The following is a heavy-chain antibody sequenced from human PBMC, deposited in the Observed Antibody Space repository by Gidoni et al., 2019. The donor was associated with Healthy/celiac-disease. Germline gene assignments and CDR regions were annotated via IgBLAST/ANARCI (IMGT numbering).Heavy chain of an antibody. J-gene: IGHJ4*02. CDR3: AKDLGRSGTAMVLFDY. CDR2: ISGSGGST. D-gene: IGHD5-18*01. V-gene: IGHV3-23*01. CDR1: GFTFRSYA. Sequence: EVQLLESGGGLVQPGGSLRLSCAASGFTFRSYAMSWGRQAPGKGLEWVSAISGSGGSTYYADSVKGRFTISRDNSKNTLYLQMNSLRAEDTAVYYCAKDLGRSGTAMVLFDYWGQGTLVTVSS.